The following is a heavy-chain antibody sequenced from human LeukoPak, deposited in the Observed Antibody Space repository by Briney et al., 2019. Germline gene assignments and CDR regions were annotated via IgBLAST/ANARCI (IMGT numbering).Heavy chain of an antibody. D-gene: IGHD6-19*01. Sequence: GGSLRLSCAASGFTFSSYGMHWVRQAPGKGLEWVAVISYDGSNKYYADSVKGRFTISRDNSKNTLYLQMNSLRAEDTAVYYCAKDRIAVAGIFDYWSQGTLVTVSS. CDR1: GFTFSSYG. CDR3: AKDRIAVAGIFDY. V-gene: IGHV3-30*18. J-gene: IGHJ4*02. CDR2: ISYDGSNK.